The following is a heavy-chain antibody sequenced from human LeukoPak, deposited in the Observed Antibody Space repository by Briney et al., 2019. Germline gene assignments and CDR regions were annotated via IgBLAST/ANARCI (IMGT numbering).Heavy chain of an antibody. CDR3: ARVSSNWGYWYFDL. J-gene: IGHJ2*01. CDR2: IYYSGST. V-gene: IGHV4-39*07. Sequence: PSETLSLTCTVYGGSISSTGYYWGWIRQPPGKGLEWIGTIYYSGSTYYKPSLKSRVTISVDTSTNQFSLKLSSLTAADTAMYYCARVSSNWGYWYFDLWGRGTLVTVSS. D-gene: IGHD7-27*01. CDR1: GGSISSTGYY.